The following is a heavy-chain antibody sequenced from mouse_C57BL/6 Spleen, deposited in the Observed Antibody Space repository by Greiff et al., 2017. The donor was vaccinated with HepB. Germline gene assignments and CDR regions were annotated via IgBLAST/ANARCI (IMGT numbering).Heavy chain of an antibody. Sequence: EVQRVESGGGLVKPGGSLKLSCAASGFTFSSYAMSWVRQTPEKRLEWVATISAGGSYTYYPDNVKGRFTISRDNAKNNLYLQMSHLKSEDTAMYDWARDWIYYDYAWFAYWGQGTLVTVSA. J-gene: IGHJ3*01. CDR2: ISAGGSYT. V-gene: IGHV5-4*01. CDR1: GFTFSSYA. D-gene: IGHD2-4*01. CDR3: ARDWIYYDYAWFAY.